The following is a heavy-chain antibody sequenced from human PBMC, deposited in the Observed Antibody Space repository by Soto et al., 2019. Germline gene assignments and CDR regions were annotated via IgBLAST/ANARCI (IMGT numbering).Heavy chain of an antibody. CDR3: ARLAYSGYVFSNQVPGPFDY. CDR2: INPSGGST. J-gene: IGHJ4*02. D-gene: IGHD5-12*01. Sequence: ASVKVSCKASGYTFTSYYMHWVRQAPGQGLEWMGIINPSGGSTSYAQKFQGRVTMTRDTSTSTVYMELSSLRSEDTAVYYCARLAYSGYVFSNQVPGPFDYWGQGTLVTVSS. CDR1: GYTFTSYY. V-gene: IGHV1-46*03.